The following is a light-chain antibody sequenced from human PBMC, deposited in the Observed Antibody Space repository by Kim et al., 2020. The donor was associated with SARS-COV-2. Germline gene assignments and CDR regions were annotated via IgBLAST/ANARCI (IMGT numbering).Light chain of an antibody. CDR3: MQGTHWPFT. Sequence: DVVMTQSPLSLPVTLGQPASISCRSSQSLVHSDGNTYLNWFLQRPGQSPRRLIYKVSDRDSGVPDRFSGSGSGTDFTLKISRVEAEDVGVYSCMQGTHWPFTFGQGTKLEI. CDR2: KVS. J-gene: IGKJ2*01. CDR1: QSLVHSDGNTY. V-gene: IGKV2-30*02.